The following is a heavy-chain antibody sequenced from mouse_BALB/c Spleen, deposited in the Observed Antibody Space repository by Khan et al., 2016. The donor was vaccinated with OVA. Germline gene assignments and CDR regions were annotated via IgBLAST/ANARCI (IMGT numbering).Heavy chain of an antibody. CDR1: GYTFTSYW. Sequence: DLVKPGASVKLSCKASGYTFTSYWINWIKQRPGQGLEWIGRIAPGSGSPYYNEMFKDKATLTVDTSSSTAYLQLSSLSSEDSAVYFCARENYCGSSHYAMDYWGQGTSVTVSS. CDR2: IAPGSGSP. J-gene: IGHJ4*01. V-gene: IGHV1S41*01. CDR3: ARENYCGSSHYAMDY. D-gene: IGHD1-1*01.